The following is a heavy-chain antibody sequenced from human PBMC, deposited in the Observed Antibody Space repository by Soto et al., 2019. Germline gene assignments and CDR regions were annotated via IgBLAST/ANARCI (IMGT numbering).Heavy chain of an antibody. D-gene: IGHD5-12*01. V-gene: IGHV3-74*01. CDR3: ARGYPSRGYDLTSGY. J-gene: IGHJ4*02. CDR1: GFTFSRYS. Sequence: PGGSLRLSCAASGFTFSRYSMHWVRQAPGKGLVWVSRINSDGSSTSYADSVKGRFTISRDNAKNTLYLQMNSLRAEDTAVYYCARGYPSRGYDLTSGYWGQGTLVTVSS. CDR2: INSDGSST.